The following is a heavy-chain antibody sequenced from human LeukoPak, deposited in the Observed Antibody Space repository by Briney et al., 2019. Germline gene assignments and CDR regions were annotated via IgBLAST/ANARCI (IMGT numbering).Heavy chain of an antibody. D-gene: IGHD1-26*01. J-gene: IGHJ4*02. CDR2: INHSGST. CDR1: GGSFSGYY. Sequence: KSSETLSLTCAVYGGSFSGYYWSWIRQPPGKGLEWIGEINHSGSTNYNPSLKSRVTISVDTSKNQFSLKLSSVTAADTAVYYCAMTIVGATGGDYWGQGTLVTVSS. CDR3: AMTIVGATGGDY. V-gene: IGHV4-34*01.